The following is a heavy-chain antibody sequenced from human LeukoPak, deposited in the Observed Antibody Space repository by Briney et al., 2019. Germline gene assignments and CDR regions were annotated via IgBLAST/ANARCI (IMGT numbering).Heavy chain of an antibody. Sequence: PGRSLRLSCAASGFTFSSYGMHWVRQAPGKGLEWVAVISHDGSNKYYADSVKGRFTISRDNSKNTLYLQMNSLRAEDTAVYYCAKGYSSGWVTISHFDYWGQGTLVTVSS. D-gene: IGHD6-19*01. CDR1: GFTFSSYG. V-gene: IGHV3-30*18. J-gene: IGHJ4*02. CDR2: ISHDGSNK. CDR3: AKGYSSGWVTISHFDY.